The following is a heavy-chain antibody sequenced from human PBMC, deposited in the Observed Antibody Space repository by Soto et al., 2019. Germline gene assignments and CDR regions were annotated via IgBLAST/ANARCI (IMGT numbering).Heavy chain of an antibody. D-gene: IGHD2-8*01. Sequence: QVQLVQSGAEVKKPGASMKVSCKASGYIFTNNGITWVRQAPGQGLEWMGWISAYNGDTNYAQKLQGRVTMTTDTSASTAYMELRSLRSDDTAVYYCARDQAYGMDVWGQGTTVTVSS. CDR2: ISAYNGDT. V-gene: IGHV1-18*01. CDR3: ARDQAYGMDV. CDR1: GYIFTNNG. J-gene: IGHJ6*02.